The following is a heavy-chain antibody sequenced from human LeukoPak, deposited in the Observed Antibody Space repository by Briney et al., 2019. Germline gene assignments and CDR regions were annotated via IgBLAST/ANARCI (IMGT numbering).Heavy chain of an antibody. J-gene: IGHJ4*02. CDR1: GGSISNGANY. D-gene: IGHD5-12*01. Sequence: SETLSLTCTASGGSISNGANYWSWIRQHPGKGLEWIGYIYYSGSTYYNPSLKSRITISVDTSKNQFSLKLRSVTATDTAVYYCARTAHSGYSFGNLDYWGQGTLVTVSS. CDR2: IYYSGST. V-gene: IGHV4-31*03. CDR3: ARTAHSGYSFGNLDY.